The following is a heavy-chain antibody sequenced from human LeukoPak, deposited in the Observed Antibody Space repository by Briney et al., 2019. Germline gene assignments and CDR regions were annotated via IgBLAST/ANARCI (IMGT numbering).Heavy chain of an antibody. CDR2: IIPILGIA. CDR3: ASPPHSSSSEAGDY. J-gene: IGHJ4*02. Sequence: SVKVSCKASGGTFSSYAISWVRQAPGQGLEWMGRIIPILGIANYAQKFQGRVTITADKSTSTAYMELSSLRSEDTAVYYCASPPHSSSSEAGDYWGQGTLVTVSS. V-gene: IGHV1-69*04. CDR1: GGTFSSYA. D-gene: IGHD6-6*01.